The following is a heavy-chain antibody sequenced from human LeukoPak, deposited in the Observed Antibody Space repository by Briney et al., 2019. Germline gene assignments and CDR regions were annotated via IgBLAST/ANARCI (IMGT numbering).Heavy chain of an antibody. Sequence: PGGSLRLSCAASGGSTFRKYDLNWVRQAPGKGLEWVSLMSSGGTTYYAESVRGRFTISRDISKNTLYLQVNSLRTEDTAVYYRARLFNYGAFDIWGQGTMVTVSS. J-gene: IGHJ3*02. CDR2: MSSGGTT. CDR3: ARLFNYGAFDI. D-gene: IGHD4-11*01. V-gene: IGHV3-23*01. CDR1: GGSTFRKYD.